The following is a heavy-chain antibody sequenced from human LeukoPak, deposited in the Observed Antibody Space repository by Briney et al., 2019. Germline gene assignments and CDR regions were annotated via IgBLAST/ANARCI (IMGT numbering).Heavy chain of an antibody. CDR3: AKVGVNYYYYYMDV. Sequence: KPGGSLRLSCAASGFTFSDYYMSWIRQAPGKGLEWVSYISSSGSTIYYADSVKGRFTISRDNAKNSLYLQMNSLRAEDTAVYYCAKVGVNYYYYYMDVWGKGTTVTISS. D-gene: IGHD3-10*01. V-gene: IGHV3-11*04. CDR2: ISSSGSTI. CDR1: GFTFSDYY. J-gene: IGHJ6*03.